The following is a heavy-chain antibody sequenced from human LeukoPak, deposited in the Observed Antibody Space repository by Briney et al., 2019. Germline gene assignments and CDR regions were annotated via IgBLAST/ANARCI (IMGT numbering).Heavy chain of an antibody. D-gene: IGHD5-12*01. Sequence: SETLSLTCTISGSSMTSYYWAWLRQPPGKGLEWIGYIHYSGHSNHNPSLKSRVTMSVDTSKNQFSLKLSSVTAADTAVYFCASGSSGYDPWGQGTLVTVSS. CDR2: IHYSGHS. CDR3: ASGSSGYDP. CDR1: GSSMTSYY. V-gene: IGHV4-59*12. J-gene: IGHJ5*02.